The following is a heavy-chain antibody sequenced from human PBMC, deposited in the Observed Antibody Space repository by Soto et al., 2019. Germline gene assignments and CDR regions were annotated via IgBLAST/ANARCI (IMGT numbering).Heavy chain of an antibody. Sequence: QVQLVQSGAEVKKPGASVKVSCKASGYTFNRYGISWVRQAPGQGLEWRGWISAYNGNTNYAHKLQGRVTKTTATSTSAPYMELRSLRSDDTAVYYCAREGYYGSGSADYWGQGTLVTVSS. CDR3: AREGYYGSGSADY. J-gene: IGHJ4*02. CDR1: GYTFNRYG. V-gene: IGHV1-18*01. CDR2: ISAYNGNT. D-gene: IGHD3-10*01.